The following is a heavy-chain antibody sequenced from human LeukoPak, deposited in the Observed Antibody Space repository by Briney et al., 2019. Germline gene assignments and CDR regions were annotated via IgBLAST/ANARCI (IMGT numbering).Heavy chain of an antibody. CDR1: GFTYSHYG. J-gene: IGHJ4*02. V-gene: IGHV3-33*08. CDR2: IWSDGTGK. CDR3: ARDAERGFDYSNSLKY. D-gene: IGHD4-11*01. Sequence: GSLRLSCAASGFTYSHYGMHWVRQAPGKGLEWVAVIWSDGTGKYYSDAVKGRFTISRDNSRNTLDLQMDSLRGDDTAVYYCARDAERGFDYSNSLKYWGQGTLVAVSS.